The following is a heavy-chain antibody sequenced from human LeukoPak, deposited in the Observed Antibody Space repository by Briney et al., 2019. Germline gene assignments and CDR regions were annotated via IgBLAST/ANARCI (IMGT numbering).Heavy chain of an antibody. CDR1: VYTFTGYY. Sequence: ASVKVSCKASVYTFTGYYMHWVRQAPGHGLEWMGWINPNSGDTNYAQKFQGRVTMTRDTPISTAYMELNRLRSDDTAVYYCARDWLLRYSEGGFDNWGQGTLVTVSS. D-gene: IGHD3-9*01. V-gene: IGHV1-2*02. CDR2: INPNSGDT. CDR3: ARDWLLRYSEGGFDN. J-gene: IGHJ4*02.